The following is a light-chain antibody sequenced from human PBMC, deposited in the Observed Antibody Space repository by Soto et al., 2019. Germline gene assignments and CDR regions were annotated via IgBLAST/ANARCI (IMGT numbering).Light chain of an antibody. CDR2: DVT. CDR1: SSDVGGYIY. CDR3: SSYTTSSSYV. V-gene: IGLV2-14*01. J-gene: IGLJ1*01. Sequence: LTHPASVSWSPGQSITISCTGTSSDVGGYIYVSWYQQHPGKAPKLMIYDVTSRPSGVSYRFSGSKSGNTASLTISGLQAEDEADYYCSSYTTSSSYVFGTGTKVTVL.